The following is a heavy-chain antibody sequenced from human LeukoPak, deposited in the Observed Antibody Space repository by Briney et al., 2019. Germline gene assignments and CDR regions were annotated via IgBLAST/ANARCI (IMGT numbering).Heavy chain of an antibody. Sequence: PSETLSLTCTVSGGSISNYFWSWIRQSPGKGLEWIRYVYYSGSTTYNPSLKSRVAISVHTSKNQFSLRLNSVTAADTAVYYCAREGTRSGWGDTFDYWGQGTLVTVSS. CDR1: GGSISNYF. CDR3: AREGTRSGWGDTFDY. CDR2: VYYSGST. V-gene: IGHV4-59*01. J-gene: IGHJ4*02. D-gene: IGHD6-19*01.